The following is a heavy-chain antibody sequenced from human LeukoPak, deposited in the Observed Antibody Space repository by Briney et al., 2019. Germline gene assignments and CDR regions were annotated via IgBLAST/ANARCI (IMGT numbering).Heavy chain of an antibody. V-gene: IGHV4-61*02. J-gene: IGHJ5*02. CDR1: GGSISSGSYY. D-gene: IGHD2-15*01. CDR2: IYTSGST. CDR3: ARRAAVNPGYNWFDP. Sequence: PSQTLSLTCTVSGGSISSGSYYWSWIRQPAGKGLEWIGRIYTSGSTNYNPSLRSRVTISVDTSKNQFSLKLSSVTAADTAVYYCARRAAVNPGYNWFDPWGQGTLVTVSS.